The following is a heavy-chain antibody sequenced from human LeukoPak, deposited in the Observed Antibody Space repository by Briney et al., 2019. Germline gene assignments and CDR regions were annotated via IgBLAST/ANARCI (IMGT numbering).Heavy chain of an antibody. CDR1: GGTFSSYA. CDR3: ASWEYYGSGSYRDY. D-gene: IGHD3-10*01. CDR2: IIPIFGTA. J-gene: IGHJ4*02. Sequence: ASVKVSCKASGGTFSSYAISWVRQAPGQGLEWMGGIIPIFGTANYAQKFQGRVTMTRNTSISTAYMELSSLRSEDTAVYYCASWEYYGSGSYRDYWGQGTLVTVSS. V-gene: IGHV1-69*05.